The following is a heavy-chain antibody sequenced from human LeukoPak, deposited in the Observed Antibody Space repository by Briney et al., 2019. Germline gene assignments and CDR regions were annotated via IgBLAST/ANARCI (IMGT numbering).Heavy chain of an antibody. CDR2: IKQDGSEK. D-gene: IGHD1-26*01. J-gene: IGHJ6*03. V-gene: IGHV3-7*01. CDR1: GFTFSSYW. Sequence: GGSLRLSCAASGFTFSSYWMSWARQAPGKGLEWVANIKQDGSEKYYVDSVKGRFTISGDNAKNSLYLQMNSLRAEDTAVYYCARVGGYYYYYYMDVWGKGTTVTISS. CDR3: ARVGGYYYYYYMDV.